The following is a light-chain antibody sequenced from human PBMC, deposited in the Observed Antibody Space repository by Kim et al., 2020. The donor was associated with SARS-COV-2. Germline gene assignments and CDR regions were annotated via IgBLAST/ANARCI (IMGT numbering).Light chain of an antibody. V-gene: IGKV3-15*01. Sequence: SPGEIATPSCTASQIVSIHLASYQHKPGQAPRLLIYNASTRATGIPARFSGSGSGTEFTLTIISLQSEDSAIYYCQQYNNWPPLTFGGGTKVDIK. J-gene: IGKJ4*01. CDR2: NAS. CDR1: QIVSIH. CDR3: QQYNNWPPLT.